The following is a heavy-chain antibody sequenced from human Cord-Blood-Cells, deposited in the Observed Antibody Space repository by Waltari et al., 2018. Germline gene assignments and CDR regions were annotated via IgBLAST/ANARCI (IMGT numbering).Heavy chain of an antibody. J-gene: IGHJ6*02. CDR2: IIPIFGTA. Sequence: QVQLVQSGAEVKKPGSSVKVSCKASGGTFSSYAISWVRRAPGQGLEWMGGIIPIFGTANYAQKFQGRVTITADESTSTAYMELSSLRSEDMAVYYCASPNYGSGSYYVPYGMDVWGQGTTVTVSS. CDR3: ASPNYGSGSYYVPYGMDV. CDR1: GGTFSSYA. V-gene: IGHV1-69*01. D-gene: IGHD3-10*01.